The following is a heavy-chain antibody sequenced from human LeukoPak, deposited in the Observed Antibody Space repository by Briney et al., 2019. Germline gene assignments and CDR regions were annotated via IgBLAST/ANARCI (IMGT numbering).Heavy chain of an antibody. CDR2: ISSSSSYI. CDR1: GFTFSSYS. Sequence: GGSLRLSCAASGFTFSSYSMNWVRQAPGKGLEWASSISSSSSYIYYADSVKGRFTISRDNAKNSLYLQMNSLRAADTPVYYCARGPYYYDSSGYYIDYWGQGTLVTVSS. V-gene: IGHV3-21*01. D-gene: IGHD3-22*01. CDR3: ARGPYYYDSSGYYIDY. J-gene: IGHJ4*02.